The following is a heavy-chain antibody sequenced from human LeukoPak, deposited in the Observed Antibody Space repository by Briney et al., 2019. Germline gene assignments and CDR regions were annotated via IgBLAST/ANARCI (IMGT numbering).Heavy chain of an antibody. CDR1: GGSISSYY. CDR2: IDYSGYT. D-gene: IGHD6-13*01. Sequence: SETLSLTCTVSGGSISSYYWSWIRQPPGKGLEWIGYIDYSGYTNYNPSLKSRVTISVDTSKNQFSLRLSSVTAADTAVYFCTKYGLDTSSWYTVAGAFDIWGQGTMVTVSS. J-gene: IGHJ3*02. CDR3: TKYGLDTSSWYTVAGAFDI. V-gene: IGHV4-59*12.